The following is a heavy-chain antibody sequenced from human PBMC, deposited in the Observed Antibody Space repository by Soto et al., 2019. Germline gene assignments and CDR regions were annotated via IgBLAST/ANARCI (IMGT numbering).Heavy chain of an antibody. CDR3: ARQVFGYFDY. Sequence: SETLSLTCTVSGGSISSYYWSWIRQPPGKGLEWIGYIYYSGSTNYNPSLKSRVTISVDTSKNQFSLKLSSVTAADTAVYYCARQVFGYFDYWGQRTLVTVSS. CDR1: GGSISSYY. CDR2: IYYSGST. J-gene: IGHJ4*02. V-gene: IGHV4-59*08. D-gene: IGHD3-16*01.